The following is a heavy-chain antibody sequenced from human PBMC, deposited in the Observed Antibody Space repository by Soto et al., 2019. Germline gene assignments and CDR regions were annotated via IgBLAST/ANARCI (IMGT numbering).Heavy chain of an antibody. CDR2: IKSQTDGGTT. D-gene: IGHD4-17*01. CDR3: TTVGYRDYGLALAV. J-gene: IGHJ3*01. Sequence: EVRLVESGGGLVKPGGSLRLSCAASGFTFSNAWMSWVRQAPGKGLEWVGRIKSQTDGGTTHYAAPVKARFTISRDDSRNTLYLQMSRLKTDDTAMYYCTTVGYRDYGLALAVWGQGTLVTVSS. V-gene: IGHV3-15*01. CDR1: GFTFSNAW.